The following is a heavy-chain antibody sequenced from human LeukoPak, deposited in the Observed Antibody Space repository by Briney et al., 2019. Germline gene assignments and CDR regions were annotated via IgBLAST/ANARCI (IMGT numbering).Heavy chain of an antibody. CDR2: IIPIFGTA. J-gene: IGHJ1*01. CDR1: GGTFSSYA. D-gene: IGHD6-19*01. Sequence: GASVKVSCKASGGTFSSYAISWVRQAPGQGLEWMGGIIPIFGTANYAQKFQGRVTITADKSTSTAYMELSSLRSDDTAVYYCAGAIAVAGHTRRAEYFQHWGQGTLVTVSS. CDR3: AGAIAVAGHTRRAEYFQH. V-gene: IGHV1-69*06.